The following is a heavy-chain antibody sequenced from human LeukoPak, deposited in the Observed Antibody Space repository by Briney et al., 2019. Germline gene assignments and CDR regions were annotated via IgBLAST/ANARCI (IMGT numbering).Heavy chain of an antibody. J-gene: IGHJ4*02. Sequence: PGGSLRLSCAASGFTFSSYSMNWVRQAPGKGLEWVSVICGSGDTTYYADSVKGRFTISRDNSKNTLYLQTISLRAEDTAVYYCVKHHSDGCYSPFDFWGQGTLVTVSS. CDR2: ICGSGDTT. CDR1: GFTFSSYS. D-gene: IGHD2-2*02. V-gene: IGHV3-23*01. CDR3: VKHHSDGCYSPFDF.